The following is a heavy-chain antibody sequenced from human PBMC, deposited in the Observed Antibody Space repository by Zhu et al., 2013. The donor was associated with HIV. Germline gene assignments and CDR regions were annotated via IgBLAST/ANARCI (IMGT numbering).Heavy chain of an antibody. CDR2: IIPMFGTA. D-gene: IGHD3-10*01. CDR1: GGTFSSYA. V-gene: IGHV1-69*01. CDR3: ARRSYGSGSYYNNAFDI. Sequence: QVQLVQSGAEVKKPGSSVKVSCKASGGTFSSYAISWVRQAPGQGLEWMGGIIPMFGTANYAQKFQGRVTITADESTSTAYMELSSLRSEDTAVYYCARRSYGSGSYYNNAFDIWGQGTMVTVSS. J-gene: IGHJ3*02.